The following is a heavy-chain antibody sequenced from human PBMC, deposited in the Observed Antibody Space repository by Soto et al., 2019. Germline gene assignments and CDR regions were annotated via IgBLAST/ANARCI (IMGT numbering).Heavy chain of an antibody. Sequence: SVKLSCKASGGTFSSYAISWVRQAPGQGLEWMGGIIPIFGTANYAQKFQGRVTITADESTSTAYMELSSLRSEDTAVYYCASSGSYYYYYGMAVWGQGTTVIVSS. CDR2: IIPIFGTA. V-gene: IGHV1-69*13. D-gene: IGHD3-10*01. CDR3: ASSGSYYYYYGMAV. CDR1: GGTFSSYA. J-gene: IGHJ6*02.